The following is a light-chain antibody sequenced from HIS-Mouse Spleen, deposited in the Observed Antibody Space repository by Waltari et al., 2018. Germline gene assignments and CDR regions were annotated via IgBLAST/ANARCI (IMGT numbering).Light chain of an antibody. CDR3: QVWDSSSDHYV. CDR2: DDS. CDR1: NIGSKS. J-gene: IGLJ1*01. Sequence: SYVLTQPPSVSVAPGQTARITCGGNNIGSKSVHWYQQKPGQAPVLGVDDDSDRPSGIPERVAGSHSGNTATLTVSRVEAGDEADYYCQVWDSSSDHYVFGTGTKVTVL. V-gene: IGLV3-21*02.